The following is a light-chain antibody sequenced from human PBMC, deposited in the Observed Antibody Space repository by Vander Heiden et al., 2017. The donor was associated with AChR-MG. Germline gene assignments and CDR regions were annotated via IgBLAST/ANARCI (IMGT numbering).Light chain of an antibody. V-gene: IGKV1-39*01. Sequence: PLTQSPSSLSASVGHRVTTTWRARGNISMYLNWYQQKPGKAPRLLISGASSLQTGVPARFSGSGSGTDFTLTIQSLQPEDFATYYCQQSDSTPHTFGQGTKLDIK. CDR1: GNISMY. CDR2: GAS. CDR3: QQSDSTPHT. J-gene: IGKJ2*01.